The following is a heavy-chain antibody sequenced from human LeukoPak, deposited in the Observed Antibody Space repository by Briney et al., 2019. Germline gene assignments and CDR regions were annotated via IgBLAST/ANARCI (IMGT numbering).Heavy chain of an antibody. CDR2: IWYDGSNK. Sequence: PGGSLRLSCAASGFTFSSYWMSWVRQAPGKGLEWVAVIWYDGSNKYYADSVKGRFTISRDNSKNTLYLQMNSLRAEDTAVYYCARAKTDYYGSGSSYYYYYGMDVWGQGTTVTVSS. D-gene: IGHD3-10*01. J-gene: IGHJ6*02. CDR1: GFTFSSYW. CDR3: ARAKTDYYGSGSSYYYYYGMDV. V-gene: IGHV3-33*08.